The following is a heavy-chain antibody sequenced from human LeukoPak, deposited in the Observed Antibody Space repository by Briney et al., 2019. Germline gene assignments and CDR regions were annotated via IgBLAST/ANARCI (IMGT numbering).Heavy chain of an antibody. CDR3: ARVPYVYYYYGMDV. D-gene: IGHD3-10*02. V-gene: IGHV4-59*08. CDR1: GDSISSFY. J-gene: IGHJ6*02. CDR2: IYNSGST. Sequence: SETLSLTCTVSGDSISSFYWSWIRQPPGKGLEWIGSIYNSGSTNYNPSLKSRVTISVDTSKNQFSLKLSSVTAADTAVYYCARVPYVYYYYGMDVWGQGTTVTVSS.